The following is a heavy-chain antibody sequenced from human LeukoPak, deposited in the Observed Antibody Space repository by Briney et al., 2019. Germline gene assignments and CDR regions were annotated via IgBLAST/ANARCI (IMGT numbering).Heavy chain of an antibody. D-gene: IGHD3-16*01. CDR3: ARLVYDGDWFDP. V-gene: IGHV4-61*02. CDR1: GGSISSGSYY. J-gene: IGHJ5*02. CDR2: IYTSGST. Sequence: SETLSLTCTVSGGSISSGSYYWSWIRQPAGKGLEWIGRIYTSGSTNYNPSLKSRVTISVDTSKNQFSLKLSSVTAADTAVYYCARLVYDGDWFDPWGQGTLVTVSS.